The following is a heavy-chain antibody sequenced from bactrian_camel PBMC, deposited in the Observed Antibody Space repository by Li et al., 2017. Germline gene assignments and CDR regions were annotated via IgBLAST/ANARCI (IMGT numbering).Heavy chain of an antibody. CDR1: GFIFSIST. CDR3: MADVLVIAGKPSVPPREY. J-gene: IGHJ4*01. V-gene: IGHV3S31*01. CDR2: VNSAGDMT. Sequence: VQLVESGGGLVQPGGSLTLSCAASGFIFSISTMSWVRQAPGKGLEWVSAVNSAGDMTFYADSVKGRFTISRDNAKNTLYQQLNSLKPEDSAMYYCMADVLVIAGKPSVPPREYWGRGTQVTVS. D-gene: IGHD1*01.